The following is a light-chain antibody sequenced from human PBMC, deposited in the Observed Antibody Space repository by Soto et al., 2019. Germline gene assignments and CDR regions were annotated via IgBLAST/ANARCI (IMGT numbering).Light chain of an antibody. Sequence: QSVLTQPPSVSGAPGQRVTISCTGSSSNFGAGYDVHWYQQLPGTAPKLLIYGNSNRPSGVPDRFSGSKSGTSASLAINGLKAEDEADYYCQSYDSSLSGWVLGGGTQLTVL. J-gene: IGLJ3*02. CDR2: GNS. V-gene: IGLV1-40*01. CDR1: SSNFGAGYD. CDR3: QSYDSSLSGWV.